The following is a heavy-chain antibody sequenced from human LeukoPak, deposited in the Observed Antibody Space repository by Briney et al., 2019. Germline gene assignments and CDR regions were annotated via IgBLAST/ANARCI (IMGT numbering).Heavy chain of an antibody. CDR2: INHDGSEK. V-gene: IGHV3-7*03. D-gene: IGHD7-27*01. J-gene: IGHJ4*02. CDR3: AKDGNWARFEN. Sequence: PGGSLRLSCAASGFTFSTYWMTWVRQAPGKGLEWVANINHDGSEKYYVDSVRGRFTISRDNAKNSLYLQMNSLRAEDTAAYYCAKDGNWARFENWGQGTLVTVSS. CDR1: GFTFSTYW.